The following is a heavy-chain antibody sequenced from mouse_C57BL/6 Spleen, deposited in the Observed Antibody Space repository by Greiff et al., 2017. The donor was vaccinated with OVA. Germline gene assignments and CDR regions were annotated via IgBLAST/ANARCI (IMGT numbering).Heavy chain of an antibody. Sequence: QVQLQQPGAELVKPGASVKLSCKASGYTFTSYWMQWVKQRPGQGLEWIGEIDPSDSTTNYNQKFKGKATLTVDTSSSTAYMQLSSLTSEDSAVYYCAYGNYDYWGQGTTLTVSS. CDR3: AYGNYDY. CDR1: GYTFTSYW. J-gene: IGHJ2*01. V-gene: IGHV1-50*01. CDR2: IDPSDSTT. D-gene: IGHD2-1*01.